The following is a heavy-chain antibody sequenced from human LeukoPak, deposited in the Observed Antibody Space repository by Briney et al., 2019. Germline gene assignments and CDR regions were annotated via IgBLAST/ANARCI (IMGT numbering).Heavy chain of an antibody. Sequence: PSETLSLTCAVSGGSFSGYYWSWIRQPPGKGLEWIGEINHSGSTNYNPSLKSRVTISVDTSKNQFSLKLSSVTAADTAVYYCARGRYDFWSGKYYFDYWGQGTLVTVSS. J-gene: IGHJ4*02. D-gene: IGHD3-3*01. CDR3: ARGRYDFWSGKYYFDY. V-gene: IGHV4-34*01. CDR2: INHSGST. CDR1: GGSFSGYY.